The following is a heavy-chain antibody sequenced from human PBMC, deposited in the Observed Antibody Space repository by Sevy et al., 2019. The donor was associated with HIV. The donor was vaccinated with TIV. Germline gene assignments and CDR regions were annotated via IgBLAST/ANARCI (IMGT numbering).Heavy chain of an antibody. D-gene: IGHD3-10*01. V-gene: IGHV3-74*03. J-gene: IGHJ5*02. Sequence: GGSLRLSCEASGFTFSSYGMHWVRQAPGKGLVWVSSIHSDGSSTTYADSVKGRFTISRDNAKNTLYLQMSSLRAEDTAVYNCSTADGESFGPWGQGTLVTASS. CDR1: GFTFSSYG. CDR3: STADGESFGP. CDR2: IHSDGSST.